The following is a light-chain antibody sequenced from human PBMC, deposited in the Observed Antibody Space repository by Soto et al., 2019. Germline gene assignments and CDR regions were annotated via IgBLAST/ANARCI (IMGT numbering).Light chain of an antibody. CDR1: QSVGSY. Sequence: EIVLTQSPGTLSLSPGERATLSCRASQSVGSYLGWYQKKPGQAPRLLIYGASNRATGIPDRFSGSGSGTDFTLTISRLEPEDFAVYYCQHYGGPPPWTFGQGTKVEIK. V-gene: IGKV3-20*01. CDR2: GAS. J-gene: IGKJ1*01. CDR3: QHYGGPPPWT.